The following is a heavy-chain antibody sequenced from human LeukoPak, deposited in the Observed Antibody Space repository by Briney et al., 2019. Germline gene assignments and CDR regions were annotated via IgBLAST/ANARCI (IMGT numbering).Heavy chain of an antibody. V-gene: IGHV3-53*01. Sequence: GGSLRLSCAASGFTVSSNYMGWVRQAPGKGLEWVSVIYSGGSTYYADSVKGRFTISRDNSKNTLYLQMNSLRAEDTAVYYCARVIRGNYYYYYMDVWGKGTTVTVSS. CDR2: IYSGGST. J-gene: IGHJ6*03. CDR1: GFTVSSNY. CDR3: ARVIRGNYYYYYMDV. D-gene: IGHD2/OR15-2a*01.